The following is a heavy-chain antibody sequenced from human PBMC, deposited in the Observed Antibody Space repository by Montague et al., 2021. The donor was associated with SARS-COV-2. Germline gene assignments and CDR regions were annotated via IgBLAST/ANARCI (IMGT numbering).Heavy chain of an antibody. CDR2: IDWDDDK. V-gene: IGHV2-70*01. CDR3: ATTIYDYVWGTGVGFDY. Sequence: PALVKPTQTLTLTCTFSGFSLSTSGMCVSWIRQPPGKALEWLALIDWDDDKYYSTSLKTRLTISKDTSKNQVVLAMTNMDPVDTATYYCATTIYDYVWGTGVGFDYWGQGTLVTVSS. CDR1: GFSLSTSGMC. J-gene: IGHJ4*02. D-gene: IGHD3-16*01.